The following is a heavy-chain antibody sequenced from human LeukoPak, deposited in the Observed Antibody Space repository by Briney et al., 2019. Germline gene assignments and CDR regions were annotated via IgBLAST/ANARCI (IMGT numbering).Heavy chain of an antibody. CDR3: AKLVTMIVVVGLEVDY. V-gene: IGHV3-30*02. CDR1: GFIFRSYV. Sequence: PGGSLRLSCAASGFIFRSYVMHWVRQAPGKGLEWVSFIRYDGSDKYYADSVKGRFTISRDNSKNTLYLQMNSLRAEDTAVYYCAKLVTMIVVVGLEVDYWGQGTLVTVSS. CDR2: IRYDGSDK. D-gene: IGHD3-22*01. J-gene: IGHJ4*02.